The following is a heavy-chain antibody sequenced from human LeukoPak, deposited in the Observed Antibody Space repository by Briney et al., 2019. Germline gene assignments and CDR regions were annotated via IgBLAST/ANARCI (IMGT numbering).Heavy chain of an antibody. CDR2: ISVGGVIT. V-gene: IGHV3-23*01. CDR1: GFTFSSYA. D-gene: IGHD2-21*01. Sequence: GGPLRLSCAASGFTFSSYAMSWVRQAPGKGLEWVSSISVGGVITYYADSVKARFTTSRNNSKNTPYRQMNILRPEDTALFYFAKELLSSYFDYWGQGTLVSVSS. CDR3: AKELLSSYFDY. J-gene: IGHJ4*02.